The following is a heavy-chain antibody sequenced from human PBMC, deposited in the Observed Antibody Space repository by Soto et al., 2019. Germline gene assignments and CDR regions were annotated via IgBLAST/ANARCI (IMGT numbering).Heavy chain of an antibody. CDR1: GLTFSDPY. V-gene: IGHV3-11*01. J-gene: IGHJ6*02. CDR3: ARAPYFGSGTYCYYALDV. D-gene: IGHD3-10*01. CDR2: ISSSAGTI. Sequence: QVQLVESGGGLVKPGGSLRLSCAASGLTFSDPYMTWIRQAPGKGLEWISYISSSAGTIYYADSVKGRFTISRDNAKNSLYLQMTNLRAEDTAVDYCARAPYFGSGTYCYYALDVWGQGTTVTVSS.